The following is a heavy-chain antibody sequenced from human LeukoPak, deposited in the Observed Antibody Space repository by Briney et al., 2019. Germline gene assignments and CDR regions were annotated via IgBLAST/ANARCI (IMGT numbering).Heavy chain of an antibody. V-gene: IGHV3-15*04. Sequence: GGSLRLSCAASGFTLSNASIRAVCQAPGKGPEWVGRIERKTDGGTTDYAAPVKGRFTISRDDSKKTLFLLMMSLKTEDTAVYYCGERSRCDWTDYIYFDPWGQGTLVTVSS. CDR3: GERSRCDWTDYIYFDP. J-gene: IGHJ5*02. D-gene: IGHD2-21*01. CDR2: IERKTDGGTT. CDR1: GFTLSNAS.